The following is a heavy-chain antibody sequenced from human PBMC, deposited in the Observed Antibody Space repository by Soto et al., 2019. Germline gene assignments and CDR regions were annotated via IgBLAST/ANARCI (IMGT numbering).Heavy chain of an antibody. J-gene: IGHJ5*02. CDR3: ARDAPSGSYDNWFDP. Sequence: GGSLRLSCAASGFTFSSYWMSWVRQAPGKGLEWVANIKQDGSEKYYVDSVKGRFTISRDNAKNSLYLQMNSLRAEDTAVYYCARDAPSGSYDNWFDPWGQGTLVTVSS. CDR1: GFTFSSYW. CDR2: IKQDGSEK. V-gene: IGHV3-7*03. D-gene: IGHD1-26*01.